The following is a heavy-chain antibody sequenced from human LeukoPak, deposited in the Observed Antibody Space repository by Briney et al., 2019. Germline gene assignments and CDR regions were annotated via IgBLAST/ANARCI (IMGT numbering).Heavy chain of an antibody. D-gene: IGHD6-19*01. Sequence: SETLSLTCAVSGASISKTNWWSWVRQPPGKGLEWIGEIYHSGKTNYNPSLKSRVTISVDTSKNQFSLKLSSVTAADTAVYYCARLYSSGWSVDYWGQGTLVTVSS. CDR1: GASISKTNW. CDR3: ARLYSSGWSVDY. V-gene: IGHV4-4*02. CDR2: IYHSGKT. J-gene: IGHJ4*02.